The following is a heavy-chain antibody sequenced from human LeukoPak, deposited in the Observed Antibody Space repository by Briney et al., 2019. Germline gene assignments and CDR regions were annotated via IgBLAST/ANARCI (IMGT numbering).Heavy chain of an antibody. CDR2: INPNSGGT. J-gene: IGHJ5*02. CDR3: ARGSLTPGYYDSSGYFQDWFDP. Sequence: ASVKVSCKASGYTFTGYYMHWVRQAPGQGLEWMGWINPNSGGTNYAQKFQGRVTMTRDTSISTAYMELSRLRSDDTAVYYCARGSLTPGYYDSSGYFQDWFDPWGQGTLVTVSS. CDR1: GYTFTGYY. D-gene: IGHD3-22*01. V-gene: IGHV1-2*02.